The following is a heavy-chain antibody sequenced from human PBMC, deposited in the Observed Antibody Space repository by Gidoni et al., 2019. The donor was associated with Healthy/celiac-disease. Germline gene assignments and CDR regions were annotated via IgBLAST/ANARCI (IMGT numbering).Heavy chain of an antibody. CDR1: GGSFRGYY. D-gene: IGHD3-10*01. CDR3: ARVEYYYGSGRARYYYMDV. V-gene: IGHV4-34*01. J-gene: IGHJ6*03. Sequence: QVQLQQWGAGLLKPSETLSLTCAVYGGSFRGYYWSWIRQPPGKGLEWIGEINHSGSTNYNPSLKSRVTISVDTSKNQFSLKLSSVTAADTAVYYCARVEYYYGSGRARYYYMDVWGKGTTVTVSS. CDR2: INHSGST.